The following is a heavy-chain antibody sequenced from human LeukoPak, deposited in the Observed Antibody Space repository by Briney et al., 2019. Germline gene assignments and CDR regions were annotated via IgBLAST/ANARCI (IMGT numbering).Heavy chain of an antibody. D-gene: IGHD6-13*01. Sequence: PAETLSLTCTGSGGSINSHYWSWIRQPPGKGLEWIGYVFYPGSTNYNPSLKSRVTMSLDTSRDQFSLRLTSVTAADTAIYYCASRPADSTWCGVFDYWSQGTLVTVSS. V-gene: IGHV4-59*11. J-gene: IGHJ4*02. CDR3: ASRPADSTWCGVFDY. CDR1: GGSINSHY. CDR2: VFYPGST.